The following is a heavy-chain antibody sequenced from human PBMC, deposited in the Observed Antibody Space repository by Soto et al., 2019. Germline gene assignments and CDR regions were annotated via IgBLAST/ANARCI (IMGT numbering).Heavy chain of an antibody. D-gene: IGHD3-16*01. J-gene: IGHJ5*02. CDR1: GFTFSSYA. V-gene: IGHV3-23*01. CDR3: AKDPGGGGSTPFNWFDP. CDR2: ISGSGGST. Sequence: AGSLRLSCAASGFTFSSYAMSWVRQAPGKGLEWVSAISGSGGSTYYADSVKGRFTISRDNSKNTLYLQMNSLRAEDTAVYYCAKDPGGGGSTPFNWFDPWGQGTLVTVSS.